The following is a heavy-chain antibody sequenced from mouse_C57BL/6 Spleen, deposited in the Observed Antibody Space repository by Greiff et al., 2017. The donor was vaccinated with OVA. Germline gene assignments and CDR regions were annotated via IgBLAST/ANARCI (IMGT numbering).Heavy chain of an antibody. Sequence: QVQLKESGPGLVQPSQSLSITCTVCGFSLTSYGVHWIRQSPGKGLEWLGVIWSGGRTDYNAAFISRLSMSKDNSKSQVFFKMNSLQADDTAIYYCARNVDYDEAWFAYWGQGTLVTVSA. J-gene: IGHJ3*01. D-gene: IGHD2-4*01. CDR2: IWSGGRT. CDR1: GFSLTSYG. V-gene: IGHV2-2*01. CDR3: ARNVDYDEAWFAY.